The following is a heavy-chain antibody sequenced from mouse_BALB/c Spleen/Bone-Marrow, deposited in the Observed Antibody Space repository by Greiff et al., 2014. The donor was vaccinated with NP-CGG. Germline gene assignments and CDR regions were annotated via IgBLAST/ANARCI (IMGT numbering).Heavy chain of an antibody. D-gene: IGHD1-1*01. V-gene: IGHV14-3*02. CDR2: IDPANGNT. CDR3: ANYYYGSHFDY. J-gene: IGHJ2*01. CDR1: GFNIKDTY. Sequence: EVQLQESGAALVKPGASVKLSCTASGFNIKDTYMHWVKQRPEQGLEWIGRIDPANGNTKYVPKFQGKATITADTSSNTAYLQLSSLTSEDTAVYYCANYYYGSHFDYWGQGTTLTVSS.